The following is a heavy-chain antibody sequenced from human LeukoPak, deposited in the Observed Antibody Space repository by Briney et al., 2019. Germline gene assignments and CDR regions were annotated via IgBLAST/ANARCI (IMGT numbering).Heavy chain of an antibody. V-gene: IGHV3-30-3*01. CDR1: GFTFSSYA. CDR2: ISYDGSNN. CDR3: ARDPSSSWYFDY. Sequence: GGSLRLSCAASGFTFSSYAMHWVRQAPGKGLEWVAVISYDGSNNYYADSVKGRFTISRDNSKNTLYLQMNSLRAEDTAVYYCARDPSSSWYFDYWGQGTLVTVSS. D-gene: IGHD6-13*01. J-gene: IGHJ4*02.